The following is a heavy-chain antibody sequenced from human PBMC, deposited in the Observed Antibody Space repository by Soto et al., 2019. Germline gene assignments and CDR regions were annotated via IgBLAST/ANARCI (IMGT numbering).Heavy chain of an antibody. D-gene: IGHD2-2*01. Sequence: DVQLLESGGGLVQPGGSLRLSCAASGFTFSSCGMSWLRQAPGKGLEWVSAISGSADSSYYADSVKGRFTISRDNAKTPLYLQRNSLGAEEPAIYYCAKGDVVPSAMGGWVVRIHDYWGQATLVTVAS. CDR3: AKGDVVPSAMGGWVVRIHDY. J-gene: IGHJ4*02. CDR1: GFTFSSCG. CDR2: ISGSADSS. V-gene: IGHV3-23*01.